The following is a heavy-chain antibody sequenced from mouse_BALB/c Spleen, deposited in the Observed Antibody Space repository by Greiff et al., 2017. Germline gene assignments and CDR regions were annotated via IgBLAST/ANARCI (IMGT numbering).Heavy chain of an antibody. CDR1: GFTFSSFG. CDR3: AGGKRTYAMDY. J-gene: IGHJ4*01. D-gene: IGHD2-1*01. V-gene: IGHV5-17*02. Sequence: EVQVVESGGGLVQPGGSRKLSCAASGFTFSSFGMHWVRQAPEKGLEWVAYISSGSSTIYYADTVKGRFTISRDNPKNTLFLQMTSLRSEDTAMYYCAGGKRTYAMDYWGQGTSVTVSS. CDR2: ISSGSSTI.